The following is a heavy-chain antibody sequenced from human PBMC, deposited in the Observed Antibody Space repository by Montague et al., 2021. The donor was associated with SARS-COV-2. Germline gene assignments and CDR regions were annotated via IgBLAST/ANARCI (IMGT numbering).Heavy chain of an antibody. J-gene: IGHJ4*02. CDR2: IYHSGDT. CDR3: ARGGGYSDLHYFDY. Sequence: TLSLTCSVSGGSISSRNLFWGWIRQPPGKGLEWIGYIYHSGDTYYNPSLKSRVTISVDRSKNQFSLRLSSVTAADTAVYYCARGGGYSDLHYFDYWGQGTLVTVSS. V-gene: IGHV4-30-2*01. CDR1: GGSISSRNLF. D-gene: IGHD4-17*01.